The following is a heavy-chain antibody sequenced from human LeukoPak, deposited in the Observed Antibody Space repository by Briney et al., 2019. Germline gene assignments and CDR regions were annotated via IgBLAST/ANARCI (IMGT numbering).Heavy chain of an antibody. CDR3: ARDSDSYSGYEFDY. V-gene: IGHV1-69*04. D-gene: IGHD5-12*01. CDR2: IIPILGIA. Sequence: SVKVSCKASGGTFSSYAISWVRQAPGRGLEWMGRIIPILGIANYAQKFQGRVTITADKSTSTAYMELSSLRSEDTAVYYCARDSDSYSGYEFDYWGQGTLVTVSS. J-gene: IGHJ4*02. CDR1: GGTFSSYA.